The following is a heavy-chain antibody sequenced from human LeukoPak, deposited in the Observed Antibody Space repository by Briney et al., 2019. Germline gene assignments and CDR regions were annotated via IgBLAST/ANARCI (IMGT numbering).Heavy chain of an antibody. V-gene: IGHV3-7*04. CDR3: VRAHHPGGWFDP. Sequence: GGSLRLSCVASKFTFDDYTMYWVRQAPGKGLEWVASINQDGGEIHYVDSVKGRFTISRGNAKNSLYLQMNSLTAEDTAVHYCVRAHHPGGWFDPWGQGTLVTVSS. J-gene: IGHJ5*02. CDR2: INQDGGEI. CDR1: KFTFDDYT. D-gene: IGHD3-10*01.